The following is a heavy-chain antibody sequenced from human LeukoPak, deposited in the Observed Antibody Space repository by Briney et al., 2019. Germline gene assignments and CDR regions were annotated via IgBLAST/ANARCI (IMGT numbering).Heavy chain of an antibody. CDR2: TYYRSNWYS. V-gene: IGHV6-1*01. D-gene: IGHD3-3*01. CDR3: ARYYGDAFDI. CDR1: GDSVSSNSAA. Sequence: SQTLSLTCAISGDSVSSNSAAWNWIRQSPLRGLEWLGRTYYRSNWYSDYAISMKGRITINPDTSKNQFSLQLNSVTPEDTAVYHCARYYGDAFDIWGQGTMVTVSS. J-gene: IGHJ3*02.